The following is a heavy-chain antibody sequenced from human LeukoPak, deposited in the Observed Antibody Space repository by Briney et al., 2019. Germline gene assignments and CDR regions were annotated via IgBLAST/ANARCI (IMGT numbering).Heavy chain of an antibody. D-gene: IGHD1-1*01. Sequence: GGSLRLTCTVSGLTFHTYGMSWVRQAPGKGLERVSARSARGSNTHYADAVKGRLIISRDNAKNSLYMQRNNRRAEDTAVYYCARTAVLHDAFDIWGQGTTVTVSS. CDR2: RSARGSNT. CDR1: GLTFHTYG. V-gene: IGHV3-23*01. J-gene: IGHJ3*02. CDR3: ARTAVLHDAFDI.